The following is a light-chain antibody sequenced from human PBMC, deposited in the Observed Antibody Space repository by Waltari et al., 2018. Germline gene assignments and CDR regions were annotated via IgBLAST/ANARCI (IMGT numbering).Light chain of an antibody. CDR1: PLPTQS. CDR2: PDT. J-gene: IGLJ3*02. V-gene: IGLV3-25*03. CDR3: QSADTRGVYPK. Sequence: SYDLTQPPSVSVPPGQTAKVTCPGDPLPTQSAYCYQKKPGPAPLLLIYPDTERHSGISERFSGASSGTTVTLTISDVQAEGEAAYYFQSADTRGVYPKFGGGTKLSVL.